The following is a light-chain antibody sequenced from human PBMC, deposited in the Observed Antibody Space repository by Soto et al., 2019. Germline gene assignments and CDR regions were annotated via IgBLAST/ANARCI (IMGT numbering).Light chain of an antibody. CDR3: QQHNTWRTYT. CDR2: DAS. CDR1: QSLGSN. Sequence: EIVMTQSPATLAVSPGERATLSCRASQSLGSNLAWYQQKPDQAPRLLIYDASTRATGIPARFSGSGSGTEFALTISSLQSEDFAVYYCQQHNTWRTYTFGQGTKLEIK. J-gene: IGKJ2*01. V-gene: IGKV3-15*01.